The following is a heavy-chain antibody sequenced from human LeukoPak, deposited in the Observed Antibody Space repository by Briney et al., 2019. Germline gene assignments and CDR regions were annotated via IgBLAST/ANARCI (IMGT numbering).Heavy chain of an antibody. CDR1: GYTFTSYD. CDR2: MNPNSGDT. CDR3: ARDRGDGYNSDY. D-gene: IGHD5-24*01. V-gene: IGHV1-8*03. Sequence: ASVKVSCKASGYTFTSYDINWVRQATGQGLEWMGWMNPNSGDTAYAQKFQGRVTFTRNTSISTAYMELSSLRSEDTAVYYCARDRGDGYNSDYWGQGTLVTVSS. J-gene: IGHJ4*02.